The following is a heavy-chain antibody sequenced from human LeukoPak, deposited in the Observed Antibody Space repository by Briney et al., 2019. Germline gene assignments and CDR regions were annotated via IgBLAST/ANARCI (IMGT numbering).Heavy chain of an antibody. CDR2: IYHSGTT. Sequence: TSETLSLTCSVSSYSITKGYHWGWVRQPSGKGLEWIGSIYHSGTTYYNPSLKSRVTISVDTSKNQFSLKLSSVTAADTAVYYCARAEKPGAFDIWGQGTMVTVSS. CDR3: ARAEKPGAFDI. J-gene: IGHJ3*02. V-gene: IGHV4-38-2*02. CDR1: SYSITKGYH.